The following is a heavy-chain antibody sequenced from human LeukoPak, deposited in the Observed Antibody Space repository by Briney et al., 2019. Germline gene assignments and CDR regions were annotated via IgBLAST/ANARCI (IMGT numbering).Heavy chain of an antibody. D-gene: IGHD6-19*01. J-gene: IGHJ6*02. CDR2: MNPNSGNT. Sequence: ASVRVSSTASGYTFTSYDINWVRQAPGQGLEWMGWMNPNSGNTGYAQKFQGRVTMTRNTSISTAYMELSSLRSEDTAVYYCARVSSSGWYEYYYYYGMDVWGQGTTVTVSS. CDR3: ARVSSSGWYEYYYYYGMDV. CDR1: GYTFTSYD. V-gene: IGHV1-8*01.